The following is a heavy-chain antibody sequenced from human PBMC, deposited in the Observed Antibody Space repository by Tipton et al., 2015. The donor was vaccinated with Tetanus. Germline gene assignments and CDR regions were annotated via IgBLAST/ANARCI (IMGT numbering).Heavy chain of an antibody. V-gene: IGHV4-39*01. D-gene: IGHD2-2*01. CDR2: VYYDGSA. J-gene: IGHJ5*02. Sequence: TLSLTCTVSGGSISSSSYYWGWIRQPPGEGLEWIASVYYDGSAYTNPSLKSRIAISIDTSGSQFSLKAHSVTAADTAFYYCTRHVVEAVPRWFDPWGQGTLVTVSS. CDR3: TRHVVEAVPRWFDP. CDR1: GGSISSSSYY.